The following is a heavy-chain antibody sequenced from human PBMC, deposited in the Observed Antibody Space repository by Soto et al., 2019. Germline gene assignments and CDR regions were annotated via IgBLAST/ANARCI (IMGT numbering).Heavy chain of an antibody. V-gene: IGHV4-39*01. CDR3: ARGLRRGFYYGSGSYYNSWYYFDY. D-gene: IGHD3-10*01. CDR1: GGSVSISSNY. CDR2: IYYSGST. Sequence: SETLSLTCTVSGGSVSISSNYWGWIRQPPGKGLEWIANIYYSGSTYYNPSLKSRVTIPLDTSKNQFSLKLSSVTAADTAVYYCARGLRRGFYYGSGSYYNSWYYFDYWGQGTLVTVSS. J-gene: IGHJ4*02.